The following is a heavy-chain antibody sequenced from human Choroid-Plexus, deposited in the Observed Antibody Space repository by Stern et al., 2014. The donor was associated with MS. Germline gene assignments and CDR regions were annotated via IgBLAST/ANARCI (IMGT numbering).Heavy chain of an antibody. D-gene: IGHD3-3*01. J-gene: IGHJ6*02. CDR3: ARDQRGITIFGVVTDYYYLGMDV. CDR1: GYIFTGYY. CDR2: INPNTGGT. Sequence: QVQLGQSGAEVKKPGASVKVSCKTSGYIFTGYYIHWVRQAPGPGLEWMAWINPNTGGTKYAQKLQGRVAMSRDTSISTAYVELSSLTSDDTAVYYCARDQRGITIFGVVTDYYYLGMDVWGQGTTVTVSS. V-gene: IGHV1-2*02.